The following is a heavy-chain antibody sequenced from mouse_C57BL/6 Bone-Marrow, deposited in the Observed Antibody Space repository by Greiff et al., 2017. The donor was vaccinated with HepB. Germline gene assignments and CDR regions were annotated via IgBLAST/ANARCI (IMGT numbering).Heavy chain of an antibody. D-gene: IGHD1-1*01. J-gene: IGHJ2*01. CDR2: IYPGDGDT. Sequence: VQLQQSGPELVKPGASVKISCKASGYAFSSSWMNWVKQRPGKGLDWIGRIYPGDGDTNYNGKFKGKATLTAAKSSSTAYMQLSSLTSEDSAVYFCARGYYGSLYYFDYWGQGTTLTVSS. CDR1: GYAFSSSW. V-gene: IGHV1-82*01. CDR3: ARGYYGSLYYFDY.